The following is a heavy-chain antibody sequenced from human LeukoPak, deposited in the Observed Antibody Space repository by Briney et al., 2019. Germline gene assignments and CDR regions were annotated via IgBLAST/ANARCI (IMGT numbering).Heavy chain of an antibody. CDR3: ATYINWVAGDV. CDR1: GFTFSESW. J-gene: IGHJ6*02. CDR2: INHEGGGI. Sequence: PGGSLRLSCAASGFTFSESWMTWVRQVPGQGLEWVAHINHEGGGIQYVDSVKGRFTISRDNAKGSVYLQMNSLRAEDTAICHCATYINWVAGDVWGQGTTVIVSS. V-gene: IGHV3-7*01. D-gene: IGHD1-1*01.